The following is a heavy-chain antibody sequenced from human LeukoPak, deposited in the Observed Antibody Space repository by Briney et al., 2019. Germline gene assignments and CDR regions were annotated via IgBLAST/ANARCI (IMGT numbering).Heavy chain of an antibody. Sequence: GGSLRLSCAASGFTFSSYTMNWVRQAPGKGLEWVSSISTSSSYIYYADSVKGRFTISRDNAKNSLYLQMNSLRAEDTAVYYCAKMKGSGSYFLDVWGKGTTVTVSS. V-gene: IGHV3-21*04. D-gene: IGHD3-10*01. CDR2: ISTSSSYI. J-gene: IGHJ6*03. CDR3: AKMKGSGSYFLDV. CDR1: GFTFSSYT.